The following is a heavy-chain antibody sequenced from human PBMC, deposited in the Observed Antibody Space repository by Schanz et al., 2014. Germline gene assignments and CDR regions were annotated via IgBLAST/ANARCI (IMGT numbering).Heavy chain of an antibody. J-gene: IGHJ3*01. CDR3: AREQTIFGVTYTDAYDV. D-gene: IGHD3-3*01. CDR1: GFIFRSFG. Sequence: EVQLVQSGGGLVQPGKSLRLSCATSGFIFRSFGIHWVRQAPGKGLEWVSFIYIGGNTYYADSVKGRFTISRDNSKNTVYIQMNSLRAEDTAVYYCAREQTIFGVTYTDAYDVWGRGTMVTVSS. V-gene: IGHV3-66*01. CDR2: IYIGGNT.